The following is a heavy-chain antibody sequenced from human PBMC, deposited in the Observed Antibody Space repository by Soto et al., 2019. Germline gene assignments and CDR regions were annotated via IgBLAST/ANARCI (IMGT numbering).Heavy chain of an antibody. D-gene: IGHD6-6*01. CDR2: VNPNSGGT. CDR3: ARVPSNSAFDY. Sequence: GASVKVSCKASGYTFTDYYFHWVRQAPGQGPEWMGWVNPNSGGTNYAQKFQGRVTMTRDTSISTVYMELSRLRSDDTAVYYCARVPSNSAFDYWGQGTLVTVSS. V-gene: IGHV1-2*02. J-gene: IGHJ4*02. CDR1: GYTFTDYY.